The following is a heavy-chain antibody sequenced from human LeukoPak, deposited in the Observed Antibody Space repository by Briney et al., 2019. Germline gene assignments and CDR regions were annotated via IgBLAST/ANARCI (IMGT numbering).Heavy chain of an antibody. CDR1: GFTFNNAW. V-gene: IGHV3-15*01. J-gene: IGHJ5*02. CDR3: TSHAAFDP. CDR2: IKSKNVGGTT. Sequence: TGGSLRLSCAASGFTFNNAWMNWVRQAPGKGLEWVGRIKSKNVGGTTDYAAPVKGRFTISRDDSKNTVYLQMNSLKIEDTAVYYCTSHAAFDPWGQGTLVTVSS.